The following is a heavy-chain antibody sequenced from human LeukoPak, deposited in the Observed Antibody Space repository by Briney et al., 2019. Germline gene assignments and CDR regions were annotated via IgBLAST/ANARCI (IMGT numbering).Heavy chain of an antibody. V-gene: IGHV3-7*01. CDR2: IKQDGSEK. CDR1: GFTFSSYW. Sequence: GGSLRLSCAASGFTFSSYWMSWVRQAPGKGLEWVANIKQDGSEKYYVDSVKGRFTISRDNAKNSLYLQMNSLRAEDTAVYYCARDREAYYYDSGTSPDAWGQGTLVTVSS. D-gene: IGHD3-10*01. J-gene: IGHJ5*02. CDR3: ARDREAYYYDSGTSPDA.